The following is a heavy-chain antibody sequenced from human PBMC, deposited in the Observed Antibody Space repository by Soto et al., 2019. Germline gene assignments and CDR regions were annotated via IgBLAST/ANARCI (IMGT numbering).Heavy chain of an antibody. Sequence: QVQLQESGPGLVKPSETLSLTCTVSSDSISSYYWSWIRQPPGKRLEWIGYISYSGSTDYNPSLKSRATISGDTSKNQFSLKVSSVTAADTAVYYCARGTSWQLPFDYWGQGTLVTVSS. J-gene: IGHJ4*02. CDR2: ISYSGST. CDR3: ARGTSWQLPFDY. D-gene: IGHD6-13*01. CDR1: SDSISSYY. V-gene: IGHV4-59*01.